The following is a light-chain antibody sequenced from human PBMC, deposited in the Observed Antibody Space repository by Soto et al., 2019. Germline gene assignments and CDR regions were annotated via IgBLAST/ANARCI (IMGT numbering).Light chain of an antibody. CDR2: KAS. CDR1: QSISSR. J-gene: IGKJ1*01. Sequence: DLQMPQSPSTLSASVGDRVPITCRASQSISSRLAWYQQKPGKATKLLIYKASSLESGVPTRFSGSGSGTEFTLTISSLQPDEFATYYCQHYNSYSEAFGQGTKVDIK. CDR3: QHYNSYSEA. V-gene: IGKV1-5*03.